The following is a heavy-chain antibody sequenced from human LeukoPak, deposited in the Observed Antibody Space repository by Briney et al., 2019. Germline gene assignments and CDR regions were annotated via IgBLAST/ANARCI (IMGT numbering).Heavy chain of an antibody. CDR2: IYYSGST. CDR3: ARTGYSSGWYFDY. J-gene: IGHJ4*02. CDR1: GGSISSSFYY. V-gene: IGHV4-61*05. Sequence: SETLSLTCTVSGGSISSSFYYWGWIRQSPGKGLEWIGYIYYSGSTNYNPSLKSRVTISVDTSKNQFSLKLSSVTAADTAVYYCARTGYSSGWYFDYWGQGTLVTVSS. D-gene: IGHD6-19*01.